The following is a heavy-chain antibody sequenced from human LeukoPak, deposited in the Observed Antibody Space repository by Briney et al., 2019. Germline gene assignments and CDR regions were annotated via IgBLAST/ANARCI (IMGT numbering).Heavy chain of an antibody. J-gene: IGHJ3*02. CDR3: ARERSGYDLIPRDAFDI. V-gene: IGHV4-59*01. D-gene: IGHD5-12*01. CDR1: GGSIRSYY. CDR2: IYSSGST. Sequence: KPSETLSLNCTVFGGSIRSYYWSWIRQPQGKGLEWIGYIYSSGSTNYIPSLKSRVTISVDTSKNQFSLKLSSLTAADTAVYYCARERSGYDLIPRDAFDIWGQGTMVTVSS.